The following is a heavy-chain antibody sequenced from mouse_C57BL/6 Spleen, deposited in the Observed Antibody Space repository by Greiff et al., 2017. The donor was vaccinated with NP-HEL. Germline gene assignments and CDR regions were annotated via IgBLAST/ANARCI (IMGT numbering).Heavy chain of an antibody. Sequence: QVQLKQSGAELVMPGASVKLSCKASGYTFTSYWMHWVKQRPGQGLEWIGEIDPSDSYTNYNQKFKGKSTLTVDKSSSTAYMQLSSLTSEDSAVYYCARWGTAQASWFAYWGQGTLVTVSA. V-gene: IGHV1-69*01. CDR2: IDPSDSYT. CDR1: GYTFTSYW. J-gene: IGHJ3*01. CDR3: ARWGTAQASWFAY. D-gene: IGHD3-2*02.